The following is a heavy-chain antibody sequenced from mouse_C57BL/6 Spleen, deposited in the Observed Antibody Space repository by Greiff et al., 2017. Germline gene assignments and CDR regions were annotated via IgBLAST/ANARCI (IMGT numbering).Heavy chain of an antibody. CDR1: GYTFTSYW. CDR3: ARGDGNYRYWYFDV. V-gene: IGHV1-72*01. D-gene: IGHD2-1*01. CDR2: IDPNSGGT. J-gene: IGHJ1*03. Sequence: VKQSCKASGYTFTSYWMHWVKQRPGRGLEWIGRIDPNSGGTKYNEKFKSKATLTVDKPSSTAYMQLSSLTSEDSAVYYCARGDGNYRYWYFDVWGTGTTVTVSS.